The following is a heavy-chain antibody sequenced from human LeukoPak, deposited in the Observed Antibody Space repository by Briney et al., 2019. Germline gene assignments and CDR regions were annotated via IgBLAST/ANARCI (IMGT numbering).Heavy chain of an antibody. Sequence: SETLSLTCTVSGGSISSYYWSWIRQPPGKGLEWIGYIYYSGSTNYNPSLKSRVTISVDTSKNQFSLKLSSVTAADTAVYYCARSWYSGSYYFTDWGQGTLVTASS. J-gene: IGHJ4*02. CDR2: IYYSGST. CDR3: ARSWYSGSYYFTD. V-gene: IGHV4-59*08. CDR1: GGSISSYY. D-gene: IGHD1-26*01.